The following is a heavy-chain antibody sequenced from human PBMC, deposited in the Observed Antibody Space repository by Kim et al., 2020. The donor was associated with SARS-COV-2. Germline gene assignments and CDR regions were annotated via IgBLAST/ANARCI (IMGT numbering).Heavy chain of an antibody. CDR2: ISWDGGST. Sequence: GGSLRLSCAASGFTFDDYAMHWVRQAPGKGLEWVSLISWDGGSTYYADSVKGRFTISRDNSKNSLYLQMNSLRAEDTALYYCAKDIRMWELSYGMDVWGQGTTVTVSS. J-gene: IGHJ6*02. D-gene: IGHD3-16*02. V-gene: IGHV3-43D*03. CDR1: GFTFDDYA. CDR3: AKDIRMWELSYGMDV.